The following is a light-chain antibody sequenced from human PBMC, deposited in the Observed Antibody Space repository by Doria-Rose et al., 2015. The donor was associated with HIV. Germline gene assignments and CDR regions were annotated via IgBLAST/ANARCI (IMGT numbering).Light chain of an antibody. CDR2: GAS. J-gene: IGKJ1*01. V-gene: IGKV3-20*01. CDR3: HQYASSRT. Sequence: TQSPGTLSLSPGERATLSCRASQSFSSTYLAWYQQRPGQSPRLLIYGASSRATDIPDRFSGSGSGTDFTLTINRLEPEDFAVYYCHQYASSRTFGQGTKVEIK. CDR1: QSFSSTY.